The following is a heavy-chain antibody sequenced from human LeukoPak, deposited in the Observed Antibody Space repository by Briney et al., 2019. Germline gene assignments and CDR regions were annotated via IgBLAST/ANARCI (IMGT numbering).Heavy chain of an antibody. Sequence: GGSLRLSCVVSGFTFSESWMSWVRQAPGKGLGWVASLNLDGSDKYYEDSVKGRFTISRDNAKNSLYLQMDSLRVEDTAVYCCAKGKRYPDYWGQGTLVTVSS. J-gene: IGHJ4*02. CDR1: GFTFSESW. D-gene: IGHD1-1*01. CDR2: LNLDGSDK. V-gene: IGHV3-7*03. CDR3: AKGKRYPDY.